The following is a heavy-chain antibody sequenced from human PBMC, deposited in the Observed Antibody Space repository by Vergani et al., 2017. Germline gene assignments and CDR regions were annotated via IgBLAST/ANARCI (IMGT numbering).Heavy chain of an antibody. V-gene: IGHV4-34*03. Sequence: QVQLQQWGAGLLKPSETLSLTCAVSGGSFSGYYWSWIRQPPGKGLEWIGEINHSGSTNYNPSLKSRVTISVDTSKNQFTLELSSMTSADTDVYYCARSSIAVDAIMRLWRPPPSPFDYWGQGTLVTVSS. CDR1: GGSFSGYY. CDR3: ARSSIAVDAIMRLWRPPPSPFDY. CDR2: INHSGST. J-gene: IGHJ4*02. D-gene: IGHD6-19*01.